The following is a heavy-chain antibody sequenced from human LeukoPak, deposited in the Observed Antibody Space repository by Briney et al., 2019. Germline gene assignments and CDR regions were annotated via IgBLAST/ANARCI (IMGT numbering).Heavy chain of an antibody. J-gene: IGHJ4*02. Sequence: HPGRSLRLSCAASGFTFYDYAMHWVRHAPGKGLEWVSGISWNSGSIGYADSVKGRFTISRDNAKNSLYLQMNSLRAEDTALYYCAKDISNWNSDTPHYFDYWGQGTLVTVSS. D-gene: IGHD1-7*01. V-gene: IGHV3-9*01. CDR2: ISWNSGSI. CDR3: AKDISNWNSDTPHYFDY. CDR1: GFTFYDYA.